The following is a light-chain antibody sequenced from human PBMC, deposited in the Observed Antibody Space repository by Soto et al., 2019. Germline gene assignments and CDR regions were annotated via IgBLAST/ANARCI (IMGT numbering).Light chain of an antibody. CDR3: GSYTTSSTLV. CDR1: SSDVDTYNY. J-gene: IGLJ3*02. Sequence: QSALAQPASVSGSPGQSITIYCTATSSDVDTYNYVSWYQQHPGKAPKLMIFEVTNRPSGVSNRFSGSKSGNTASLIISGLKAEDEANYYCGSYTTSSTLVFGGGTQLTVL. CDR2: EVT. V-gene: IGLV2-14*01.